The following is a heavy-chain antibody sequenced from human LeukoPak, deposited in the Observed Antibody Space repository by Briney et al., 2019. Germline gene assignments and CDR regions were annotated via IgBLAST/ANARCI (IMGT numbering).Heavy chain of an antibody. V-gene: IGHV4-39*01. CDR3: ARLGADDYVWGSYRYALDY. J-gene: IGHJ4*02. Sequence: ASETLSLTCTVSGGSISSSSYYWGWIRQPPGKGLEWIGSIYYSGSTYYNPSLKSRVTISVDTSKNQFSLKLSSVTAADTAVYYCARLGADDYVWGSYRYALDYWGQGTLVTVSS. D-gene: IGHD3-16*02. CDR2: IYYSGST. CDR1: GGSISSSSYY.